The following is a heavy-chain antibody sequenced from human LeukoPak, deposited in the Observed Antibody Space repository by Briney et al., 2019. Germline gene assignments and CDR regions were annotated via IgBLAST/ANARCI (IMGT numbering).Heavy chain of an antibody. V-gene: IGHV4-39*01. CDR2: INHTGST. Sequence: SETLSLTCTVSGGSIRSSSYYWGWIRQPPGKGLEWIGEINHTGSTSYNPSLKSRVTISVDTSKNQFSLKLNSVTAADTAVYYCARHEHYDFLTAYSDWGQGTLVTVSS. J-gene: IGHJ4*02. CDR3: ARHEHYDFLTAYSD. D-gene: IGHD3-9*01. CDR1: GGSIRSSSYY.